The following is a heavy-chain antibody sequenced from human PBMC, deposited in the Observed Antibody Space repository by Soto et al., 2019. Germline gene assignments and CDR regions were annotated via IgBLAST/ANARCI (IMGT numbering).Heavy chain of an antibody. D-gene: IGHD5-18*01. CDR3: AKHLTRIHLYLDY. Sequence: PGGSLRLSCAASGFTFSSYGMNWVRQAPGKGLEWVSTITGSGYSTYYADSVMGRFTISRDNSKNTLYLQMNSLRAEDTAVYYCAKHLTRIHLYLDYWGHGTLVTVSS. CDR1: GFTFSSYG. V-gene: IGHV3-23*01. CDR2: ITGSGYST. J-gene: IGHJ4*01.